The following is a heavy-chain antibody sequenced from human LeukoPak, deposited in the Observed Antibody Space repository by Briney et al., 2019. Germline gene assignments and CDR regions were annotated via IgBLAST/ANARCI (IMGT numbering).Heavy chain of an antibody. V-gene: IGHV4-30-2*01. D-gene: IGHD3-9*01. CDR3: ARDWLFGSFDI. CDR1: GGSISSGGYS. J-gene: IGHJ3*02. CDR2: IYHSGST. Sequence: TSETLSLTCAVSGGSISSGGYSWSWIRQPPGKGLEWIGYIYHSGSTYYNPSLKSRVTISVDTSKNRFSLNLSSVTAADTAVYYCARDWLFGSFDIWGQGTMVTVSS.